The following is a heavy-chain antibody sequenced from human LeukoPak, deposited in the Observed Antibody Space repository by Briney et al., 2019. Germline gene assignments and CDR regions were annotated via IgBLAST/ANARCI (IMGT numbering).Heavy chain of an antibody. J-gene: IGHJ3*02. CDR3: ASLAPIDAFDI. CDR2: IYYSGST. V-gene: IGHV4-39*01. CDR1: GGSISSSSYY. Sequence: SETLSLTCTVFGGSISSSSYYWGWIRQPPGKGLEWIGSIYYSGSTYYNPSLKSRVTISVDTSKNQFSLKLSSVTAADTAVYYCASLAPIDAFDIWGQGTMVTVSS.